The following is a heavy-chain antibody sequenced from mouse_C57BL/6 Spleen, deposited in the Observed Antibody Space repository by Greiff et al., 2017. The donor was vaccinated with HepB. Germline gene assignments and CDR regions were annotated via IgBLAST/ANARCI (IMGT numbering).Heavy chain of an antibody. CDR2: IHPNSGST. CDR1: GYTFTSYW. V-gene: IGHV1-64*01. CDR3: ARSGLTGTSFFAY. J-gene: IGHJ3*01. Sequence: QVQLQQPGAELVKPGASVKLSCKASGYTFTSYWMHWVKQRPGQGLEWIGMIHPNSGSTNYNEKFKSKATLTVDKSSSTAYMQLSSLTSEDSAVYYCARSGLTGTSFFAYWGQGTLVTVSA. D-gene: IGHD4-1*01.